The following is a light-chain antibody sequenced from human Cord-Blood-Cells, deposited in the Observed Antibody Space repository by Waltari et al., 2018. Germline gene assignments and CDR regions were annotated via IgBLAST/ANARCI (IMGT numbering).Light chain of an antibody. V-gene: IGLV2-14*03. J-gene: IGLJ3*02. CDR1: SSDVGGYNY. CDR2: DVS. Sequence: QSALTQPPSASGSPGQSITISCTGTSSDVGGYNYVSWYQQHPGKAPKLMIYDVSNRPSGVPNRFSGSKSANTASLTISGLQADDEADYYCNSYTSSSTLVFGGGTKLTVL. CDR3: NSYTSSSTLV.